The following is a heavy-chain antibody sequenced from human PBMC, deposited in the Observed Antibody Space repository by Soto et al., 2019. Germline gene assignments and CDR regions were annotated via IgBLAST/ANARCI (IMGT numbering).Heavy chain of an antibody. J-gene: IGHJ3*02. D-gene: IGHD3-22*01. Sequence: TLSLTCAVYGGSFSGYYWSWIRQPPGKGLEWIGEINHSGSTNYNPSLKSRVTISVDTSKNQFSLKLSSVTAADTAVYYCARSQYDSSGYHDAFDIWGQGTMVTVSS. CDR2: INHSGST. V-gene: IGHV4-34*01. CDR1: GGSFSGYY. CDR3: ARSQYDSSGYHDAFDI.